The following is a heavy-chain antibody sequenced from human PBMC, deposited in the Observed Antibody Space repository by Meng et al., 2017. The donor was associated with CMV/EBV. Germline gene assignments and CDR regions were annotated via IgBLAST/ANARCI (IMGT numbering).Heavy chain of an antibody. D-gene: IGHD2-2*02. CDR1: GYSFTSYW. CDR3: ARSGYCSSTSCYTAYGMDV. Sequence: KVSCKASGYSFTSYWIGWVRQMPGKGLEWMGIIYPGDSDTRYSPSFQGQVTISADKSISTAYLQWSSLKASDTAMYYCARSGYCSSTSCYTAYGMDVWGQGTTVTVSS. V-gene: IGHV5-51*01. J-gene: IGHJ6*02. CDR2: IYPGDSDT.